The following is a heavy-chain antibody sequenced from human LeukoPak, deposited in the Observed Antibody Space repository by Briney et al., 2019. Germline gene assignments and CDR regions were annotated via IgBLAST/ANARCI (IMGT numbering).Heavy chain of an antibody. Sequence: PSETLSLTCTVSGGSISSYYWSWIRQPPGEGLEWIGYIYYSGSTNYNPSLKSRVTISVDTSKNQFSLKLSSVTAADTAVYYCARTAAYWGAVAGTGRFDPWGQGTLVTVSS. CDR3: ARTAAYWGAVAGTGRFDP. J-gene: IGHJ5*02. V-gene: IGHV4-59*01. CDR2: IYYSGST. D-gene: IGHD6-19*01. CDR1: GGSISSYY.